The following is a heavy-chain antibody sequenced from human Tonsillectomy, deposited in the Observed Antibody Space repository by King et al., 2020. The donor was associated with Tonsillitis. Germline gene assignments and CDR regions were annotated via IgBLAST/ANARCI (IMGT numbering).Heavy chain of an antibody. Sequence: VQLVESGGGLVKPGGSLRLSCAVSGLSFNYAWMSWVRQTPGKGLEWVGRIKSKIDGGTTDYSTPVKGRFTISRDDSIKTLYLQMNGLKTEDTAVYYCTTYYYDSSGYFMSAFDIWGQGTMVTVSS. D-gene: IGHD3-22*01. CDR3: TTYYYDSSGYFMSAFDI. CDR1: GLSFNYAW. CDR2: IKSKIDGGTT. V-gene: IGHV3-15*01. J-gene: IGHJ3*02.